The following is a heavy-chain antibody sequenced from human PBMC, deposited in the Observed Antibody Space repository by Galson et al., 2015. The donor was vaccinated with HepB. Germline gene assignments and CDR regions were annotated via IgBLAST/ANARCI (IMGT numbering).Heavy chain of an antibody. CDR1: GDSVSNADYY. V-gene: IGHV4-61*03. D-gene: IGHD2-2*02. CDR3: ARSKYPKSLNFDS. J-gene: IGHJ4*02. CDR2: IFSTGNT. Sequence: LTCSVSGDSVSNADYYWSWIRQPPGKGLEWVGYIFSTGNTKYNSSLKSRVTISLDASKSHFSLILNSVTAADSAVYYCARSKYPKSLNFDSWGQGTLVTVSS.